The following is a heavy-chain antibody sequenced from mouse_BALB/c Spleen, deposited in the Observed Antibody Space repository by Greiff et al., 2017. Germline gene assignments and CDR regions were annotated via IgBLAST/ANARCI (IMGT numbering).Heavy chain of an antibody. CDR1: GFTFSNYW. D-gene: IGHD2-3*01. J-gene: IGHJ3*01. CDR3: TRDDGSFAY. V-gene: IGHV6-6*02. Sequence: DVKLVESGGGLVQPGGSMKLSCVASGFTFSNYWMNWVRQSPEKGLEWVAEIRLKSNNYATHYAESVKGRFTISRDDSKSSVYLQMNNLRAEDTGIYYCTRDDGSFAYWGQGTLVTVSA. CDR2: IRLKSNNYAT.